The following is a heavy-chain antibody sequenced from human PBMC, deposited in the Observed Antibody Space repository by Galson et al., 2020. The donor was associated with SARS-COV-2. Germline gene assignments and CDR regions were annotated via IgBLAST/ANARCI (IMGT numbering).Heavy chain of an antibody. Sequence: SLRLSCAASGFTFSNYVMHWVSKAQGKGPEWEAVISAEGSNSFYADSLKGRFTISRDNSKSTLYLQMNSLRAEDTAVYYCARGGEWELPYYFDYWGQGTLVTVSS. CDR2: ISAEGSNS. CDR3: ARGGEWELPYYFDY. V-gene: IGHV3-30*04. J-gene: IGHJ4*02. CDR1: GFTFSNYV. D-gene: IGHD1-26*01.